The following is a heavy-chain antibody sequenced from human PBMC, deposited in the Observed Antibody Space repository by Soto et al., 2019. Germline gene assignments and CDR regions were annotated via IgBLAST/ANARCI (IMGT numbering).Heavy chain of an antibody. CDR3: ARHGVSRAVVGYW. CDR1: GASISSSGYY. Sequence: QLQLQESGPGLVKSSETLSLTCTVSGASISSSGYYWGWIRQPPGKGLEWIGSIYYSGSTYYNPSLKSRVTMSVDTSENQFSLKLSSVTAADTAVYYCARHGVSRAVVGYWWGQGTLVTVSS. D-gene: IGHD6-19*01. J-gene: IGHJ4*02. CDR2: IYYSGST. V-gene: IGHV4-39*01.